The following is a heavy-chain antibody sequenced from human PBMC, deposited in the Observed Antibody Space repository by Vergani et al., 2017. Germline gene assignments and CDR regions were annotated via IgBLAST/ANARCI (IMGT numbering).Heavy chain of an antibody. D-gene: IGHD5-18*01. J-gene: IGHJ2*01. CDR3: AKDSQLWSQYWYFDL. CDR1: GFTFSNAW. Sequence: EVQLVESGGGLVKPGGSLRLSCAASGFTFSNAWMSWVRQAPGKGLEWVGRIKSKTDGGTTDYTAPVKGRLTISRDDSKNTLYLQMNSLRAEDTAVYYCAKDSQLWSQYWYFDLWGRGTLVTVSS. CDR2: IKSKTDGGTT. V-gene: IGHV3-15*01.